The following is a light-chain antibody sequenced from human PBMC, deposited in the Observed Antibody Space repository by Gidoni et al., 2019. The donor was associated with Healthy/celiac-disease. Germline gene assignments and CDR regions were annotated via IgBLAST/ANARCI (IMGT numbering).Light chain of an antibody. CDR2: RAS. J-gene: IGKJ2*01. Sequence: DIQMAQSPSTLYASVGDRVTITCRASQSINTWLAWYQQKPGKAPNLLVYRASSLESGVPSRFSCSGPGTEFTLTISSLQPDAFATYYCQQYDSYSYTFXQXTKLEIK. CDR3: QQYDSYSYT. V-gene: IGKV1-5*03. CDR1: QSINTW.